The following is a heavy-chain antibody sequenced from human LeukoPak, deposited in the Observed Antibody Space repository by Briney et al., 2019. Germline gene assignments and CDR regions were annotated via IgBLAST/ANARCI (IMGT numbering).Heavy chain of an antibody. Sequence: GGSLRLSCVASGFTFSTPAMTWVRQAPGKGLEWVSGISGSGVTDYADSVKGRFTISRDNSKNTLYLQINRLRAEDTAVYYCARETPRRGETRDGYRWGQGTVVTVSS. D-gene: IGHD5-24*01. V-gene: IGHV3-23*01. CDR1: GFTFSTPA. CDR3: ARETPRRGETRDGYR. CDR2: ISGSGVT. J-gene: IGHJ4*02.